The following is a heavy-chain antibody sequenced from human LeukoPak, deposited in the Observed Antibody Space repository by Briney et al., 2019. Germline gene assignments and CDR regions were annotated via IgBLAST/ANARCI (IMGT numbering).Heavy chain of an antibody. V-gene: IGHV3-21*01. CDR3: ARSPYGVNYGDAFDI. CDR1: GFTFSSYS. Sequence: PGGSLRLSCAASGFTFSSYSMNWVRQAPGKGLEWVSSISSSSSYIYYADSVKGRFTISRDNAKNSLYLQMNSLRAEDTAVYYCARSPYGVNYGDAFDIWGQGTMVTVSS. J-gene: IGHJ3*02. CDR2: ISSSSSYI. D-gene: IGHD4-23*01.